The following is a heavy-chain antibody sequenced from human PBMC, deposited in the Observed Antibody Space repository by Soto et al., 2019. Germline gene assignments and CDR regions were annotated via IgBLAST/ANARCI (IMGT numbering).Heavy chain of an antibody. CDR3: ARGAYGSGSVRGYMDV. J-gene: IGHJ6*03. CDR1: GYTFTSYD. CDR2: MNPNSGNT. V-gene: IGHV1-8*01. D-gene: IGHD3-10*01. Sequence: QVQLVQSGAEVKKPGASVKVSCKASGYTFTSYDINWVRQATGQGLEWMGWMNPNSGNTGYAQKFQGRVTMTRNTSISTAYMELSSLRSEDTAVYNCARGAYGSGSVRGYMDVWGKGTTVTVSS.